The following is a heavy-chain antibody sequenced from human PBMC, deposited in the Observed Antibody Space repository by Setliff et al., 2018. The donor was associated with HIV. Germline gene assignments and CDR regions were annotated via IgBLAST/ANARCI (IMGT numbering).Heavy chain of an antibody. J-gene: IGHJ4*02. CDR2: IYHSGTT. D-gene: IGHD2-2*01. CDR1: GYAITSGFY. CDR3: ASQSPAHDY. Sequence: SETLSLTCAVSGYAITSGFYWGWIRQPPGKGLEWIGSIYHSGTTNYNSSLKSRVTISVDTSKNQFSLKLSSVTAADTAVYYCASQSPAHDYLGQGTLVTVSS. V-gene: IGHV4-38-2*01.